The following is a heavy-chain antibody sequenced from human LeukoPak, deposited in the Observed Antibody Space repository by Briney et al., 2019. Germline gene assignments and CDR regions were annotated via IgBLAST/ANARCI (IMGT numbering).Heavy chain of an antibody. CDR1: GGSFSGYF. Sequence: SETLSLTCAVYGGSFSGYFWSWIRQPPGKGLEWVGEINHSGSTNHNPSLKSRVTISVDTSKNQFSLKLSSVTAADTAVYYCASRLLGYCSGGSCYSGYFQHWGQGTLVTVSS. D-gene: IGHD2-15*01. CDR2: INHSGST. CDR3: ASRLLGYCSGGSCYSGYFQH. V-gene: IGHV4-34*01. J-gene: IGHJ1*01.